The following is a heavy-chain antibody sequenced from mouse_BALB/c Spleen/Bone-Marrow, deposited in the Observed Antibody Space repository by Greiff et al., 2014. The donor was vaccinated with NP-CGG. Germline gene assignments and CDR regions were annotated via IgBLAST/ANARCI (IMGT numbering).Heavy chain of an antibody. D-gene: IGHD2-14*01. J-gene: IGHJ2*01. CDR2: ISSGGSYT. Sequence: VQLQQSGGGLVKPGGSLKLSCAASGFTFSSCAMSWARQTPEKRLEWVATISSGGSYTYCLDSVKGRFTISRDNAKNTLYLQMSSLRSKDTAMYYCARAGRYDGNFDYWGQGTTLTVSS. CDR3: ARAGRYDGNFDY. CDR1: GFTFSSCA. V-gene: IGHV5-9-3*01.